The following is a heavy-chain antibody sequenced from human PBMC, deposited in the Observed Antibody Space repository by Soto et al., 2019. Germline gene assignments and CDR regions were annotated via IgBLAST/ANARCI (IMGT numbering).Heavy chain of an antibody. Sequence: GGSLRLSCAASGFTFSSYGMHWVRQAPGKGLEWVAVISYDGSNKYYADSVKGRFTISRDNSKNTLYLQMNSLRAEDTAVYYCARSPLGYSYGTAYYYYGMDVWGQGTTVTVSS. V-gene: IGHV3-30*03. D-gene: IGHD5-18*01. J-gene: IGHJ6*02. CDR1: GFTFSSYG. CDR2: ISYDGSNK. CDR3: ARSPLGYSYGTAYYYYGMDV.